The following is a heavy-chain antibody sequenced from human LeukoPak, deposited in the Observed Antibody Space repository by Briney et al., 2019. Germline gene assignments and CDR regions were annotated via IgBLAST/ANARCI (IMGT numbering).Heavy chain of an antibody. CDR3: ARGWNSDYFDY. CDR2: ISTSSIYI. V-gene: IGHV3-21*01. D-gene: IGHD1-7*01. J-gene: IGHJ4*02. Sequence: GGSLRLSCAASGFTFDDYSMKWVRPAPGKGLEWVSSISTSSIYIYYADSVKGRFTISRDNAKNSLYLQMNSLRAEDTAVYYCARGWNSDYFDYWGQGTLVTVSS. CDR1: GFTFDDYS.